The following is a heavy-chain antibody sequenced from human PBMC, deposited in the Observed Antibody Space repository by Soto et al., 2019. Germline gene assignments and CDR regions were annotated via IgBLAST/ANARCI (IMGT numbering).Heavy chain of an antibody. Sequence: QVQLVQSGADVKKPGASVKVSCKASGYAFTSYHMHWVRQAPGQGLQWMGIINPSGGSTFYAQKFQGRVTRTRDTSTSTVYMDLSSLRSEDTAGYYCARVYCSGGGCYSIAYWGQGTLVTVSS. CDR2: INPSGGST. CDR1: GYAFTSYH. J-gene: IGHJ4*02. V-gene: IGHV1-46*03. D-gene: IGHD2-15*01. CDR3: ARVYCSGGGCYSIAY.